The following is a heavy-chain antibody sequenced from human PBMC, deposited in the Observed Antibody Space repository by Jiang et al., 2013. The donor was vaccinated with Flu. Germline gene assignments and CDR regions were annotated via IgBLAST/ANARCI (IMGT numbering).Heavy chain of an antibody. CDR2: ISAYNGNT. V-gene: IGHV1-18*01. Sequence: SGAEVKKPGASVKVSCKASGYTFTNYGMSWVRQAPGQGLEWMGWISAYNGNTKYAQKLQGRVTMTTDTSTSTAYMELRSLRSDDTAVYYCARDGYCSRTRCYKKDDDALDIWGQGTMVTVSS. D-gene: IGHD2-2*02. J-gene: IGHJ3*02. CDR1: GYTFTNYG. CDR3: ARDGYCSRTRCYKKDDDALDI.